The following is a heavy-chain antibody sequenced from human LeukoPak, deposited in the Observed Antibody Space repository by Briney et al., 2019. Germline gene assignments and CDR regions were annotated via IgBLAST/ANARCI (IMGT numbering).Heavy chain of an antibody. CDR3: AKDGFIAAAKYYFDY. D-gene: IGHD6-13*01. J-gene: IGHJ4*02. V-gene: IGHV3-30*18. Sequence: PGGSLRLSCAASGFTFSSYGMHWVRQAPGKGLEWVAVISYDGSNKYYADSVKGRFTISRDNSKNTLYLQMNSLRAEDTAVYYCAKDGFIAAAKYYFDYWGQGTLATVSS. CDR1: GFTFSSYG. CDR2: ISYDGSNK.